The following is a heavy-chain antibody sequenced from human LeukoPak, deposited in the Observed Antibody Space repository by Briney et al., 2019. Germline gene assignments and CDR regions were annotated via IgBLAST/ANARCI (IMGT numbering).Heavy chain of an antibody. D-gene: IGHD6-19*01. Sequence: SVKVSCKASGGTFSIYAISWVRQAPGQGLEWMGRIIPIFGTANYAQKFQGRVTITADKSTSTAYMELSSLRSEDTAVYYCASRTPSGIAVAGSIDYWGQGTLVTVYS. CDR1: GGTFSIYA. J-gene: IGHJ4*02. V-gene: IGHV1-69*06. CDR3: ASRTPSGIAVAGSIDY. CDR2: IIPIFGTA.